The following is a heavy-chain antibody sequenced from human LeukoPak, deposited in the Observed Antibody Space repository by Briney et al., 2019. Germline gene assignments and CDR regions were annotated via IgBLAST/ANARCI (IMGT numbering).Heavy chain of an antibody. V-gene: IGHV3-53*01. CDR2: IYSGGST. J-gene: IGHJ4*02. CDR3: ARGIQAYGDVGEYYFDY. Sequence: PGGSLRLSCAASGFTVSSNYMSWVRQAPGKGLEWVSVIYSGGSTYYADSVKGRFTISRDNSKNTLYLQMNSLRAEDTAVYYWARGIQAYGDVGEYYFDYWGQGTLVTVSS. D-gene: IGHD4-17*01. CDR1: GFTVSSNY.